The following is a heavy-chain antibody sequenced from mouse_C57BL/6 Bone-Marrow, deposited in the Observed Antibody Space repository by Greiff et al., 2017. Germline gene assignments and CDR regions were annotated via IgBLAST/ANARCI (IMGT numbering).Heavy chain of an antibody. V-gene: IGHV1-81*01. CDR3: ATLYYDYDLAWFAY. CDR2: IYPRSGNT. J-gene: IGHJ3*01. D-gene: IGHD2-4*01. CDR1: GYTFTSYG. Sequence: QVQLQSGAELARPGASVKLSCKASGYTFTSYGISWVKQRTGQGLEWIGEIYPRSGNTYYNEKFKGKATLTADKSSSTAYMELRSLTSEDSAVYFCATLYYDYDLAWFAYWGQGTLVTVSA.